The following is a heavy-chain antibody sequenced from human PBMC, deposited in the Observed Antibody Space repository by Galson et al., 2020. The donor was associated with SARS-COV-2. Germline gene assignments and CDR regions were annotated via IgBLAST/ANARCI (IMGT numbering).Heavy chain of an antibody. CDR1: GGSISSGDYY. V-gene: IGHV4-30-4*01. J-gene: IGHJ3*02. Sequence: SETLSLTCTVSGGSISSGDYYWSWIRQPPGKGLEWIGYIYYSGSTYYNPSLKSRVTISVDTSKNQFSLKLSSVTAADTAVYYCAIGRLLRYFDWFYSVGAFDIWGQGTMVTVSS. CDR3: AIGRLLRYFDWFYSVGAFDI. CDR2: IYYSGST. D-gene: IGHD3-9*01.